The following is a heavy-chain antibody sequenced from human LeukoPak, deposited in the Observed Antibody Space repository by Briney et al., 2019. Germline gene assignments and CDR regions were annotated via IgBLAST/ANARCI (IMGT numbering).Heavy chain of an antibody. Sequence: GGSLRLSCAASGFTFSSYSMNWVRQAPGEGLEWLSYITSSSSTIYYADSVKGRFTISRDNAKNSLYLQMNSLRAEDTAVYYCARDQPSGYCSGGTCYSFDCWGQGTLVTVSS. J-gene: IGHJ4*02. CDR3: ARDQPSGYCSGGTCYSFDC. D-gene: IGHD2-15*01. CDR1: GFTFSSYS. V-gene: IGHV3-48*01. CDR2: ITSSSSTI.